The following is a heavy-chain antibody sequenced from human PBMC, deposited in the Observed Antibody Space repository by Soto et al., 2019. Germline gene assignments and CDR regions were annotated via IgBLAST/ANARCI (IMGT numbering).Heavy chain of an antibody. CDR3: ASDKNVYDFFGADDAFDI. CDR2: IKQDGSDK. CDR1: GFTFRSYW. D-gene: IGHD3-3*01. V-gene: IGHV3-7*05. Sequence: EVQLVESGGGLVQPGGSLRLSCAASGFTFRSYWMSWVRQAPGKGLEWVASIKQDGSDKYYVESVKGRFTISRDNAENSVDLLMNTLRAEDTAVYYCASDKNVYDFFGADDAFDIWGQGTMVTVSS. J-gene: IGHJ3*02.